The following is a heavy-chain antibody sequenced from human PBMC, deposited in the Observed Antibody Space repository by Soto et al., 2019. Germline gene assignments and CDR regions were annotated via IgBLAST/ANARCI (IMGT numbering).Heavy chain of an antibody. CDR2: ISSSSSTI. CDR1: GFTFSSSS. V-gene: IGHV3-48*01. D-gene: IGHD2-2*01. J-gene: IGHJ4*02. Sequence: EVQLVESGGGLVQPGGSLRLSCAASGFTFSSSSMNWVSQAQGKGLEWVSYISSSSSTIYYADSVKGRFTISRDNVKNSLYLQMNSLRAEDTAVYYCARDFGTSSTTTPFDYWGQGTLVTVSS. CDR3: ARDFGTSSTTTPFDY.